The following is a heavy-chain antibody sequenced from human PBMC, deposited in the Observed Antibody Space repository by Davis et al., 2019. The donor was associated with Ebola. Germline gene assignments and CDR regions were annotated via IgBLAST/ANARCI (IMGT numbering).Heavy chain of an antibody. Sequence: GGSLRLSCSASGFPFTTYTLNWVRQAPGKGLEWVSYISSSSSTIYYADSVKGRFTISRDNAKNSVYLQMNSLRDEDTAVYYCARDPGSGWGIYYFDYWGQGTLVTVSS. D-gene: IGHD6-19*01. CDR2: ISSSSSTI. J-gene: IGHJ4*02. CDR3: ARDPGSGWGIYYFDY. V-gene: IGHV3-48*02. CDR1: GFPFTTYT.